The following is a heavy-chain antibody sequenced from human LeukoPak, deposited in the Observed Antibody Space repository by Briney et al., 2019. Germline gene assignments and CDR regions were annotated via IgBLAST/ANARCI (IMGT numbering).Heavy chain of an antibody. CDR1: GASISTHTYY. CDR2: IYYNGNT. D-gene: IGHD2-21*02. Sequence: SETLSLTCTVSGASISTHTYYWGWIRQPPGKGLEWIGSIYYNGNTYYNPSLKSRVTISVDTSNNQFSLKLRPVTAADTAVYYCARSYCAGDCYTEYFQHWGQGTLVTVSS. J-gene: IGHJ1*01. CDR3: ARSYCAGDCYTEYFQH. V-gene: IGHV4-39*01.